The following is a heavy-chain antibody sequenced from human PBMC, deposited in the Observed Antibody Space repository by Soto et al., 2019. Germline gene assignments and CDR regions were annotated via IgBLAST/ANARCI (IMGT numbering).Heavy chain of an antibody. CDR3: ARTFNAEGNWFGP. Sequence: PSETLSLTCIVSGGSISSDGYYWNWLRQHPGKGLECIGYIHYSGSTYYNPSLKSRVTISVDTSKNQFSLKLFSVTAADTAVYYGARTFNAEGNWFGPWGQGTLVTVSS. D-gene: IGHD3-16*01. V-gene: IGHV4-31*03. CDR1: GGSISSDGYY. J-gene: IGHJ5*02. CDR2: IHYSGST.